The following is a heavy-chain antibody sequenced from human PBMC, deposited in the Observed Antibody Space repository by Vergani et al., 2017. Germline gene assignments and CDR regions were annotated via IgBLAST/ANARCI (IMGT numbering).Heavy chain of an antibody. J-gene: IGHJ4*02. Sequence: QVQLQQWGAGLLKPSETLSLTCAVYGGSFSGYYWSWIRQPPGKGLEWIGEINHSGSTNYNPSLKSRVTISVDTSQNQFSLKLSSVTAADTAVYYCARYYRSSPIDYWGQGTLVTVSS. CDR1: GGSFSGYY. V-gene: IGHV4-34*01. CDR3: ARYYRSSPIDY. D-gene: IGHD6-6*01. CDR2: INHSGST.